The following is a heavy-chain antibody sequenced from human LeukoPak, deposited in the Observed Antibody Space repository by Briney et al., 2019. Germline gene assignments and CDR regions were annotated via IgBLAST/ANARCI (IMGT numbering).Heavy chain of an antibody. J-gene: IGHJ4*02. D-gene: IGHD6-6*01. CDR2: IYYSGST. V-gene: IGHV4-59*01. CDR1: GGSISSYY. CDR3: ARYYIAARHFDY. Sequence: SETLSLTCTVSGGSISSYYWSWIRQPLGKGLEWIGYIYYSGSTNYNPSLKSRVTISVDTSKNQFSLKLSSVTAADTAVYYCARYYIAARHFDYWGQGTLVTVSS.